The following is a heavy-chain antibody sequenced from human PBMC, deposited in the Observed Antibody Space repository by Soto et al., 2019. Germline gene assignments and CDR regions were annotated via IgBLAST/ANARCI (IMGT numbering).Heavy chain of an antibody. CDR1: GYTFSSIG. CDR3: ARDLDGSGSYYTNY. CDR2: ISPHKGDT. V-gene: IGHV1-18*01. J-gene: IGHJ4*02. D-gene: IGHD3-10*01. Sequence: ASVKVSCKASGYTFSSIGISWVRQAPGQGLEWMGWISPHKGDTYYAQRLQGRVTMTTDTSTSTAYMELRSLRSDDTAVYFCARDLDGSGSYYTNYWGQGTLVTVSS.